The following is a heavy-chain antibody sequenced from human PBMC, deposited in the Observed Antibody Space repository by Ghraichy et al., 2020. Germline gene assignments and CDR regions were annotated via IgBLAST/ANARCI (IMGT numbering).Heavy chain of an antibody. CDR2: ISYDGSNK. D-gene: IGHD1-14*01. CDR1: GFTFSSYG. Sequence: GGSLRLSCAASGFTFSSYGMHWVRQAPGKGLEWVAVISYDGSNKYYADSVKGRFTISRDNSKNTLYLQMNSLRAEDTAVFYCAKPVYFGITPVDTNWFDPWGQGTLVTVSS. CDR3: AKPVYFGITPVDTNWFDP. J-gene: IGHJ5*02. V-gene: IGHV3-30*18.